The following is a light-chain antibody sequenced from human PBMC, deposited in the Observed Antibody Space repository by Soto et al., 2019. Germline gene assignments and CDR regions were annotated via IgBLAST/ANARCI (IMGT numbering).Light chain of an antibody. V-gene: IGKV3-20*01. CDR2: DAS. CDR3: QHFSRYPLT. CDR1: QTVRNNY. Sequence: EFVLTQTDGTMSLSGGGVDTRSCRASQTVRNNYLAWYQQKPGQAPRLLIYDASSRATGIPDRFSGGGSGTEFTLTISRLEPEDFAVYYCQHFSRYPLTFGGGTKVDIK. J-gene: IGKJ4*01.